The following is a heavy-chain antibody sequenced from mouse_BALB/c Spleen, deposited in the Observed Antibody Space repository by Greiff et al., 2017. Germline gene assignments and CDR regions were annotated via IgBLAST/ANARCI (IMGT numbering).Heavy chain of an antibody. CDR3: ARQDMITTDYFDY. J-gene: IGHJ2*01. V-gene: IGHV5-9-3*01. CDR2: ISSGGSYT. Sequence: EVKLMESGGGLVKPGGSLKLSCAASGFTFSSYAMSWVRQTPEKRLEWVATISSGGSYTYYPDSVKGRFTISRDNAKNTLYLQMSSLRSEDTAMYYCARQDMITTDYFDYWGQGTTLTVSS. D-gene: IGHD2-4*01. CDR1: GFTFSSYA.